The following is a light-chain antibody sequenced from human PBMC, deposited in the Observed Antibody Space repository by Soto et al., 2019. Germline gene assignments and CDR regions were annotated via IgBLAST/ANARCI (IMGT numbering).Light chain of an antibody. J-gene: IGKJ1*01. CDR1: QSVTSSY. CDR2: DAS. CDR3: QQYGGSPRT. V-gene: IGKV3-20*01. Sequence: EIVLTQSPGTLSLSPGERATLSCRASQSVTSSYLACYHQKPGQAPRLLIYDASNRANGIPDRFSGSGSGKDYTLTIRRLEPEDFAVYYCQQYGGSPRTFGQGTKVESK.